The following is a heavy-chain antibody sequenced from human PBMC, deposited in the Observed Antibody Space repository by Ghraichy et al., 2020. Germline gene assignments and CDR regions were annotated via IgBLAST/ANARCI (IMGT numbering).Heavy chain of an antibody. V-gene: IGHV3-33*01. CDR1: GFTFSSYG. J-gene: IGHJ4*02. D-gene: IGHD4-11*01. CDR3: ARGRVTTVTTLVY. CDR2: IWYDGSNK. Sequence: GGSLRLSCAASGFTFSSYGMHWVRQAPGKGLEWVAVIWYDGSNKYYADSVKGRFTISRDNSKNTLYLQMNSLRAEDTAVYYCARGRVTTVTTLVYWGQGTLVTVSS.